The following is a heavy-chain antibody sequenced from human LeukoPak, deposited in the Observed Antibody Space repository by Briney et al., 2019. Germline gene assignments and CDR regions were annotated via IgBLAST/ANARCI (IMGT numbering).Heavy chain of an antibody. Sequence: GGSLRLSCAASGFTFSSYWMSWVRQAPGKGLEWVANIKKDGSEKYYVDSVKGRFTISRDNAKNSLYLQTNSLRAEDTAVYYCARDGDLDWYFDLWGRGTLVTVSS. D-gene: IGHD4-17*01. J-gene: IGHJ2*01. CDR2: IKKDGSEK. CDR1: GFTFSSYW. V-gene: IGHV3-7*03. CDR3: ARDGDLDWYFDL.